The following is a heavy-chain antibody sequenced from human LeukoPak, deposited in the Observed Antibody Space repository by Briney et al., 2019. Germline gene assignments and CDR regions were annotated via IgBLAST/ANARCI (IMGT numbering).Heavy chain of an antibody. D-gene: IGHD1-26*01. CDR2: ISSSGSTI. J-gene: IGHJ6*02. V-gene: IGHV3-48*04. CDR1: GFTFSSYS. Sequence: GGSLRLSCAASGFTFSSYSMNWVRQAPGKGLEWVSYISSSGSTIYYADSVKGRFTISRDNAKNSLYLQMNSLRAEDTAVYYCARGAVGVSDGMDVWGQGTTVTVSS. CDR3: ARGAVGVSDGMDV.